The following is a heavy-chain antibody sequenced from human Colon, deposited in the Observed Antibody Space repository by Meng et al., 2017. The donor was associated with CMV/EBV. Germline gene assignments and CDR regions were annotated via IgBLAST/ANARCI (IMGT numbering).Heavy chain of an antibody. Sequence: GGSLRLSCAASGFTFSSYEMNWVRQAPGKGLEWVSYISSSGSTIYYADSVKGRFTISRDNAKNTLFLQMNSLRADDTAVYYCARDVGRHMAVWGQGTTVTVSS. CDR3: ARDVGRHMAV. V-gene: IGHV3-48*03. D-gene: IGHD1-26*01. CDR2: ISSSGSTI. CDR1: GFTFSSYE. J-gene: IGHJ6*02.